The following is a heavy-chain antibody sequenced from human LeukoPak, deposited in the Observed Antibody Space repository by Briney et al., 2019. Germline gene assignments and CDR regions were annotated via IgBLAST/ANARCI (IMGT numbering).Heavy chain of an antibody. Sequence: PGGSLRLSCAASGFTFSNAWMSWVRQAPGKGLEWVGRIKSKTDGGTTDYAAPVKGRFTISRDDSKNTLHLQMNSLKTEDTAVYYCTTAFAEYYDYVWGSYRQGTDYWGQGTLVTVSS. J-gene: IGHJ4*02. D-gene: IGHD3-16*02. V-gene: IGHV3-15*01. CDR1: GFTFSNAW. CDR2: IKSKTDGGTT. CDR3: TTAFAEYYDYVWGSYRQGTDY.